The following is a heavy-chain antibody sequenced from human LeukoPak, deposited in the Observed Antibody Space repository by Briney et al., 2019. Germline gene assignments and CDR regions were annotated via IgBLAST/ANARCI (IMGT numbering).Heavy chain of an antibody. J-gene: IGHJ4*02. CDR3: AKVTRIAVARDYFDY. CDR1: GFTFSSSA. CDR2: ISGGAGST. Sequence: GGSLRLSCAASGFTFSSSAMSWVRQAPGKGLEWVSTISGGAGSTYYADSVKGRFTISRGNSKNTLYVQMNSLRAEDTAVYYCAKVTRIAVARDYFDYWGQGTLVTVSS. V-gene: IGHV3-23*01. D-gene: IGHD6-19*01.